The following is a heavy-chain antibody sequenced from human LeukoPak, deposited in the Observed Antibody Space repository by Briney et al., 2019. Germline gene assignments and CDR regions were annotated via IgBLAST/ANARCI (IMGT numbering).Heavy chain of an antibody. J-gene: IGHJ4*02. CDR2: FDPEDGET. CDR1: GYTLTELS. Sequence: GASVKVSCKVSGYTLTELSMHWVRQATGKGLEWMGGFDPEDGETIYAQKFQGRVTMTEDTSTDTAYMELSSLRSEDTAVYYRATVPPRYSGYDWAFDYWGQGTLVTVSS. CDR3: ATVPPRYSGYDWAFDY. D-gene: IGHD5-12*01. V-gene: IGHV1-24*01.